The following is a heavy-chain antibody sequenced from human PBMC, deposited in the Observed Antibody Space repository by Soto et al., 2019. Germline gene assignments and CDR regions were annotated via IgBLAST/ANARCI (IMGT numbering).Heavy chain of an antibody. CDR3: ARDQTPYYDFWSGYQYYYYGMDV. CDR2: IIPIFGTA. Sequence: QVQLVQSGAEVKKPGSSVKVSCKASGGTFSSYAISWVRQAPGQGLEWMGGIIPIFGTANYAQKFQGRVTITADESTSTAYMELSSLRSEDTAVHYCARDQTPYYDFWSGYQYYYYGMDVWGQGTTVTVSS. J-gene: IGHJ6*02. D-gene: IGHD3-3*01. CDR1: GGTFSSYA. V-gene: IGHV1-69*01.